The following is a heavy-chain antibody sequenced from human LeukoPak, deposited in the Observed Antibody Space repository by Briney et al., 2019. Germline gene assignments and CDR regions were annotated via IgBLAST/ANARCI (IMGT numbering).Heavy chain of an antibody. V-gene: IGHV1-2*02. CDR2: INPNSGDT. D-gene: IGHD2-2*01. CDR1: GYTFTGYY. CDR3: AREEGFCRSTSCSASFDY. Sequence: GASVKVSCKASGYTFTGYYMHWVRQAPGQGLEWMGWINPNSGDTIYAQKFQGRVTMTRDTSISTAYMELRRLRSDDTAVYYCAREEGFCRSTSCSASFDYWGQGTLVIVSS. J-gene: IGHJ4*02.